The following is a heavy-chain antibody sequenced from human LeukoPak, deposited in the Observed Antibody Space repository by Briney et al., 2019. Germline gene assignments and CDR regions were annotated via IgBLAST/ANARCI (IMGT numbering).Heavy chain of an antibody. D-gene: IGHD6-6*01. CDR3: ARDTRASSRYYYYYYYMDV. CDR1: GFTFSSYS. J-gene: IGHJ6*03. V-gene: IGHV3-21*01. Sequence: GGSLRLSCAASGFTFSSYSMNWVRQAPGKGLEWVSSVSSSSSYIYYADSVKGRFTISRDNAKNSLYLQMNSLRAEDTAVYYCARDTRASSRYYYYYYYMDVWGKGTTVTVSS. CDR2: VSSSSSYI.